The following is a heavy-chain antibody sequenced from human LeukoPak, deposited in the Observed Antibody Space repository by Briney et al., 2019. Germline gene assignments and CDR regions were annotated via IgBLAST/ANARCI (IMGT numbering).Heavy chain of an antibody. D-gene: IGHD3-22*01. CDR1: GGSILDSTYY. CDR2: IFYTGNT. J-gene: IGHJ5*02. Sequence: SETLSLTCTVSGGSILDSTYYWAWIRQPPGKGLEWIATIFYTGNTHYNPSLKSRVTMSVDTVKNQFSLNLNSVTAADTAVYYCARQSSGHYYGWFDPRSQGTLVTVSS. V-gene: IGHV4-39*01. CDR3: ARQSSGHYYGWFDP.